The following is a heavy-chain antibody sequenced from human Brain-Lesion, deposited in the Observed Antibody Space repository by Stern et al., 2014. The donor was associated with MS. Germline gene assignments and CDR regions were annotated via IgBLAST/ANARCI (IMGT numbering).Heavy chain of an antibody. J-gene: IGHJ6*02. V-gene: IGHV4-61*02. Sequence: VQLVESGPGLVKPSQTLSLSCTVSGGSISSGGYYWSWIRQPAGKGLEWIGRIFNSGSTSYNPSLKSRVPISIDTSKTHFSLRLTPMTAADTAVYYCARGRVVPGFQYYATDVWGQGTTVIVS. CDR2: IFNSGST. CDR1: GGSISSGGYY. D-gene: IGHD2-2*01. CDR3: ARGRVVPGFQYYATDV.